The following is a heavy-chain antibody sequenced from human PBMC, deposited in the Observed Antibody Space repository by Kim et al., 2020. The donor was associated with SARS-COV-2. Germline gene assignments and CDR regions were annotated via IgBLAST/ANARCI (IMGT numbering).Heavy chain of an antibody. J-gene: IGHJ4*02. D-gene: IGHD6-13*01. CDR3: ARQYGRAAAGTTFDY. V-gene: IGHV4-59*08. Sequence: PSLKSRVTISVDTSKNQFSLKLSSVTAADTAVYYCARQYGRAAAGTTFDYWGQGTLVTVSS.